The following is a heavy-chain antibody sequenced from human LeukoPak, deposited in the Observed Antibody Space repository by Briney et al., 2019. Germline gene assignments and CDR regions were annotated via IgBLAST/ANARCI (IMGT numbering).Heavy chain of an antibody. V-gene: IGHV3-73*01. J-gene: IGHJ4*02. Sequence: GGSLRLSCAASGFTFSGSAMHWVRQASGKGLEWVGRIRSKANSYATAYAASVKGRFTISRDDSKNTAYLQMNSLKTEDTAVYYCTSKAAAGTRGGPMHDYWGQGTLVTVSS. CDR2: IRSKANSYAT. CDR3: TSKAAAGTRGGPMHDY. CDR1: GFTFSGSA. D-gene: IGHD6-13*01.